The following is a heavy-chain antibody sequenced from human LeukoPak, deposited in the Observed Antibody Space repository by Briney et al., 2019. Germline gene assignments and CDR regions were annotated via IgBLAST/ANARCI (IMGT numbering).Heavy chain of an antibody. CDR1: GFTFRSHW. D-gene: IGHD3-3*02. CDR3: ARDGILGSHDC. J-gene: IGHJ4*02. Sequence: GGSLRLSCAASGFTFRSHWMHWVRQTSGKGLVWVSHINNDGSGTSYADSVKGRFTITRDNAKNTLFLQMNSLRAEDTAVYYCARDGILGSHDCWGQGTLVTVSS. V-gene: IGHV3-74*01. CDR2: INNDGSGT.